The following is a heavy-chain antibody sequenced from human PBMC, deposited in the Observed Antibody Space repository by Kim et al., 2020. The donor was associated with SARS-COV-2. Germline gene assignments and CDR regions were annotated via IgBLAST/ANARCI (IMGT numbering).Heavy chain of an antibody. Sequence: ASVKVSCKASGYTFTDFHMHWVRQAPGQGLEWMGRINPHSGITNFAQKFQDRVTMTRDTSISTAYLHLSSLRSDDTALYYCARTLNFDYWGQGTLVTVSS. V-gene: IGHV1-2*02. CDR1: GYTFTDFH. CDR3: ARTLNFDY. D-gene: IGHD3-16*01. CDR2: INPHSGIT. J-gene: IGHJ4*02.